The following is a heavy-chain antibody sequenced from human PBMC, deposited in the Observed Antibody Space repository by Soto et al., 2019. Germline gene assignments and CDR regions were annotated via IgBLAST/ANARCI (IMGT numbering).Heavy chain of an antibody. Sequence: QVQLVQSGAEAKKPGASVKLSCKASGYTFTSYYIHWVRQAPGQGLEWIGIINPNGGSTNYAYTLKGRLTVTRDTSTATVYMELGALTSEDTAVYYCARGLGLGDYWGQGTLVTVSS. CDR1: GYTFTSYY. V-gene: IGHV1-46*04. CDR2: INPNGGST. CDR3: ARGLGLGDY. J-gene: IGHJ4*02. D-gene: IGHD3-9*01.